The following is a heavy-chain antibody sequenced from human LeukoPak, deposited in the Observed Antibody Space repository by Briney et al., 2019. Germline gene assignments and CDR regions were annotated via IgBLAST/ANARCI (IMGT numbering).Heavy chain of an antibody. CDR3: ARVLLWFGEYYYMDV. D-gene: IGHD3-10*01. J-gene: IGHJ6*03. CDR2: IYYSGST. V-gene: IGHV4-39*07. Sequence: SETLSLTCTVSGGSISSSSYYWGWIRQPPGKGLEWIGSIYYSGSTYYNPSLKSRVTLSVDTSKNQFSLKLSSVTAADTAVYYCARVLLWFGEYYYMDVWGKGTTVTVSS. CDR1: GGSISSSSYY.